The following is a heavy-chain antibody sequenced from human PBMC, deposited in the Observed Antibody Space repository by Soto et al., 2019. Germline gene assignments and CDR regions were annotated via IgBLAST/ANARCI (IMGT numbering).Heavy chain of an antibody. J-gene: IGHJ6*02. V-gene: IGHV3-33*01. CDR2: IWYDGSNK. CDR3: ARGRRTYYYGMDV. Sequence: GGSLRLSCAASGFTFSSYGMHWVRQAPGKGLEWVAVIWYDGSNKYYADSVKGRFTISRDNSKNTLYPQMNSLRAEDTAVYYCARGRRTYYYGMDVWGQGTTVTVSS. CDR1: GFTFSSYG.